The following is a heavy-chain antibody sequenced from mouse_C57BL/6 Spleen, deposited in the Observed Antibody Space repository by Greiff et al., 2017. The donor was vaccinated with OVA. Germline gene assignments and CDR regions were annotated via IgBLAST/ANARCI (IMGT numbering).Heavy chain of an antibody. CDR1: GYSITSGYY. CDR2: ISYDGSN. V-gene: IGHV3-6*01. D-gene: IGHD1-1*01. Sequence: VQLKESGPGLVKPSQSLSLTCSVTGYSITSGYYWTWIRQFPGNKLEWMGYISYDGSNNYNPSLKNRISITRDTSKNQFFLKLNSVTTEDTATYYCARETTVVASFDYWGQGTTLTVSS. CDR3: ARETTVVASFDY. J-gene: IGHJ2*01.